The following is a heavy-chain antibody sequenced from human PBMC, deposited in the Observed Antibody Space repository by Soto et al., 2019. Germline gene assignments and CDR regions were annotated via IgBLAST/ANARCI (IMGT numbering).Heavy chain of an antibody. CDR3: PRWLRTTVKNGFVN. V-gene: IGHV4-4*02. CDR2: IYHRGST. D-gene: IGHD4-17*01. CDR1: GGSISSSNW. J-gene: IGHJ4*01. Sequence: SETLSLTCAVSGGSISSSNWWSWVRQPPGKGLEWIWEIYHRGSTNYNPSLKSRVTISVDKSKNQFSLKLSSVTAEDTAVYYCPRWLRTTVKNGFVNWGQETLVSVSS.